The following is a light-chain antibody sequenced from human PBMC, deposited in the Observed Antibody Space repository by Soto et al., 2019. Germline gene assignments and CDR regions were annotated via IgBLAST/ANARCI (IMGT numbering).Light chain of an antibody. Sequence: EIVLTQSPGTLSLSPGERATLSCRASQSLRSSYLGWYQQRPGQPPRLLIYGASSRATGIPDRFSGSGSGTDFTLTISRLEPEDFAVYYCHQYGGSPPETFGQGTKVEIK. CDR1: QSLRSSY. V-gene: IGKV3-20*01. CDR2: GAS. J-gene: IGKJ1*01. CDR3: HQYGGSPPET.